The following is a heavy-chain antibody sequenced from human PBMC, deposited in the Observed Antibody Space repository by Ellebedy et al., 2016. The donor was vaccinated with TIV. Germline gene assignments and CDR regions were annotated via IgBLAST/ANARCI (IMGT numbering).Heavy chain of an antibody. CDR1: GYIFTDYL. V-gene: IGHV5-51*01. Sequence: GESLKISCSASGYIFTDYLVACVRQTPGLRLEWIGIIDPADSDTRYSPSFQGKVTISGDRSSSSTYLQWSSLRASDTAIYYCARLQSSMVGATVPDSWGQGTQVIVSS. J-gene: IGHJ4*02. CDR2: IDPADSDT. CDR3: ARLQSSMVGATVPDS. D-gene: IGHD1-26*01.